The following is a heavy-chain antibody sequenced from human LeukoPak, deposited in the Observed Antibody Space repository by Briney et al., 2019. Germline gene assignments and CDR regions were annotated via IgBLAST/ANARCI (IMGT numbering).Heavy chain of an antibody. V-gene: IGHV3-48*01. Sequence: GGSLRLSCAASGFTFNSYSMNWVRQSPGKGLEWVSYISSSSSTIYYADSVKGRFTISRDNSKNTLYLQMNSLRAEDTAVYYCAKEGRRFEIDYWGQGTLVTVSS. J-gene: IGHJ4*02. CDR1: GFTFNSYS. D-gene: IGHD3-16*01. CDR2: ISSSSSTI. CDR3: AKEGRRFEIDY.